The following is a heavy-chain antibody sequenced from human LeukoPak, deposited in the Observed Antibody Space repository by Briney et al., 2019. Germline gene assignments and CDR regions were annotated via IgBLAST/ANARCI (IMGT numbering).Heavy chain of an antibody. CDR3: ARDQDRMDV. J-gene: IGHJ6*02. Sequence: GSLRLSCAASGFTVSSNYMSWVRQAPGKGLEWVSVIYGGGRTYYADSVKGRFTISRDNSKNTLYLQMNSLRAEDTTVYYCARDQDRMDVWGQGTTVTVSS. V-gene: IGHV3-66*01. CDR2: IYGGGRT. CDR1: GFTVSSNY.